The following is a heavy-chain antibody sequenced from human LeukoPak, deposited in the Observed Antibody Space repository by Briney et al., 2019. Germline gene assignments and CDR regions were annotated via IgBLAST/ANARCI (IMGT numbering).Heavy chain of an antibody. CDR2: INPSGVRT. J-gene: IGHJ4*02. D-gene: IGHD3-3*01. Sequence: GASVKVSCKASGYTFTSDYIHWVRQAPGQGLEWLGIINPSGVRTTYGQNFQGRVTMTRDTSTSTVYMELSSLRSEDTAVYYCARGSRFLDYWGQGTLVTVSS. CDR3: ARGSRFLDY. CDR1: GYTFTSDY. V-gene: IGHV1-46*01.